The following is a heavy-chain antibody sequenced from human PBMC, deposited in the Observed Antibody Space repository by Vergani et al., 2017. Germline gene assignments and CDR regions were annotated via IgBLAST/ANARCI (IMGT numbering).Heavy chain of an antibody. V-gene: IGHV4-39*01. CDR1: GDSISTSSYA. CDR2: VFYGGRT. J-gene: IGHJ4*02. D-gene: IGHD2-21*01. Sequence: QMQLQESGPGLVKPSETLSLSCTVSGDSISTSSYAWGWLRQPPGRTLEWIGTVFYGGRTSYNPSLKSRVTLSLDTSKKQISLHLTSVTAADTAVYYCARHISVVRPSSMTAFDYWGQGTLVTVSS. CDR3: ARHISVVRPSSMTAFDY.